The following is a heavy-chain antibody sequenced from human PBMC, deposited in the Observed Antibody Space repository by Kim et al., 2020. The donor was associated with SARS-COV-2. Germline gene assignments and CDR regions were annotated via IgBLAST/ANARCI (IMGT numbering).Heavy chain of an antibody. CDR1: GFTFSSYS. Sequence: GGSLRLSCAASGFTFSSYSMNWVRQAPGKGLEWVSSISSSSSYIYYADSVKGRFTISRDNAKNSLYLQMNSLRAEDTAVYYCARDGTVGGRFDYWGQGTLVTVSS. J-gene: IGHJ4*02. CDR2: ISSSSSYI. CDR3: ARDGTVGGRFDY. D-gene: IGHD6-19*01. V-gene: IGHV3-21*01.